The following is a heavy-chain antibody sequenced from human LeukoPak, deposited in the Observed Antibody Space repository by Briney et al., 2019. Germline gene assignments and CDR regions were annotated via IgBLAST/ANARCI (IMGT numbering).Heavy chain of an antibody. D-gene: IGHD5-18*01. J-gene: IGHJ6*02. CDR2: IYSGGST. V-gene: IGHV3-53*01. CDR1: GLTVSSNY. CDR3: ARVDTAVVGYYYGMDV. Sequence: QPGGSLRLSCAASGLTVSSNYMSWVRQAPGKGLEWGSVIYSGGSTYYADSVKGRFTISRDNSKNTLYLQMDTLRAEDTAVYYCARVDTAVVGYYYGMDVWGQGTTVTVSS.